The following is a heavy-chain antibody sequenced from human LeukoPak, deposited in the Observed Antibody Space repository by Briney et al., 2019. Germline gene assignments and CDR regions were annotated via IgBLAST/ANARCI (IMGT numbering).Heavy chain of an antibody. CDR3: VKGGGYSRSPLDY. J-gene: IGHJ4*02. Sequence: QPGGSLTLSCAASGFTFSSYAMHWVRQAPGKGLEYVSAISNNGGSTYYADSVKGRFTISRDNSKNTVYLQMSSLRAEDTAVYYCVKGGGYSRSPLDYWGQGTLVTVSS. CDR2: ISNNGGST. D-gene: IGHD6-13*01. CDR1: GFTFSSYA. V-gene: IGHV3-64D*06.